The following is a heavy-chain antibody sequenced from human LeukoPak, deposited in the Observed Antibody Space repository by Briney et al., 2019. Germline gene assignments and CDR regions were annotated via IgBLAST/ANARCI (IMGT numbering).Heavy chain of an antibody. CDR1: GYTFTSYY. Sequence: ASVKVSCKASGYTFTSYYMHWVRQATGQGLERMGIINPSGGSTSYAQKFQGRVTMTRDTSTSTVYMELSSLSSEDTAVYYCARNGLTGSYKGGAFDIWGQGTMVTVSS. CDR3: ARNGLTGSYKGGAFDI. D-gene: IGHD3-9*01. V-gene: IGHV1-46*01. J-gene: IGHJ3*02. CDR2: INPSGGST.